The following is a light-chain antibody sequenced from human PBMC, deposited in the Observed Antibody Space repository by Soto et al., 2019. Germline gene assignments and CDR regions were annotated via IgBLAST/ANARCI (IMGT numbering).Light chain of an antibody. CDR1: SSDVGGSNS. CDR2: EVS. CDR3: SSHTVTNLVV. V-gene: IGLV2-14*01. J-gene: IGLJ2*01. Sequence: QSALTQPASVSGSPGQSITISCTGTSSDVGGSNSVSWYQHHPGKAPKLMIFEVSNRPSGVSNRFSGSKSDNTASLTISGLQGEDEADYYCSSHTVTNLVVFGGGTQLTVL.